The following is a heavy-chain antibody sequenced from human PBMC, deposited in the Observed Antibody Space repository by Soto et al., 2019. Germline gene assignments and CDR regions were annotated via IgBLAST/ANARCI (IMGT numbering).Heavy chain of an antibody. CDR2: IWYHGNNK. Sequence: QVQLVESGGGVVQPGRSLRLSCAASGFTFSSYGMHWVRQAPGKGLEWVAVIWYHGNNKYYADSVKGRFTISRDNSKNTLYLQINSLRAEDTALYYCARDRDPGQWLTTNNFDYWGQGTLVTVSS. J-gene: IGHJ4*02. V-gene: IGHV3-33*01. CDR3: ARDRDPGQWLTTNNFDY. CDR1: GFTFSSYG. D-gene: IGHD6-19*01.